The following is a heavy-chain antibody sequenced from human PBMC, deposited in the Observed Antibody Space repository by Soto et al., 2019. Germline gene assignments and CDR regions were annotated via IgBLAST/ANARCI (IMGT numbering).Heavy chain of an antibody. J-gene: IGHJ2*01. CDR2: FSGSGGHT. V-gene: IGHV3-23*01. Sequence: PRGSLLLSCASSGFTFRIDGMSWVRQPPGKGLEWVSGFSGSGGHTYYADSVMGRFTISSDNSKRTLLLQMNSLRAEDTAIYYCAKGIVVAQGYWFFDLWGRGTMVTVSS. CDR3: AKGIVVAQGYWFFDL. CDR1: GFTFRIDG. D-gene: IGHD3-22*01.